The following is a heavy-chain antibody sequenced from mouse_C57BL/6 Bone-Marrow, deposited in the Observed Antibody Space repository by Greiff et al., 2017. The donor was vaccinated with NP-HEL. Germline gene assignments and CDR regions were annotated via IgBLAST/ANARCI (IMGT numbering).Heavy chain of an antibody. Sequence: EVKLMESGGGLVQPKGSLKLSCAASGFSFNTYAMNWVRQAPGKGLEWVARIRSKSNNYATYYADSVKDRFTISRDDSESMLYLQMNNLKTEDTAMYYCVREGDYDYYAMDYWGQGTSVTVSS. J-gene: IGHJ4*01. V-gene: IGHV10-1*01. CDR3: VREGDYDYYAMDY. CDR2: IRSKSNNYAT. CDR1: GFSFNTYA. D-gene: IGHD2-4*01.